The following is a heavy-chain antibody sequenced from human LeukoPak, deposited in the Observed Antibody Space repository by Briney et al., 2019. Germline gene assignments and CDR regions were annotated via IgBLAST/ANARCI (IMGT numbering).Heavy chain of an antibody. CDR1: GYTFTGYY. J-gene: IGHJ3*02. D-gene: IGHD3-10*01. CDR3: ARDRSERYYYGSGSYYEDAFDI. CDR2: INPNSGGT. Sequence: GASVKVSCKASGYTFTGYYMHWVRQAPGQGLEWMGWINPNSGGTNYAQKFQGRVTMTRDTSISTAYMELSRLRSDDTAVYYCARDRSERYYYGSGSYYEDAFDIWGQGTMVTVSS. V-gene: IGHV1-2*02.